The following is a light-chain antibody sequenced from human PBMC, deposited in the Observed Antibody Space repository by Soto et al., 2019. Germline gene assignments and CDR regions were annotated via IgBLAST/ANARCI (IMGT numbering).Light chain of an antibody. V-gene: IGKV1-33*01. CDR3: QHYDNLPFT. CDR2: DAS. J-gene: IGKJ3*01. CDR1: QDISNY. Sequence: DIQMTQSPSSLSASVGDRVTITCQASQDISNYLNWYQQKPGKAPKLLIYDASNLETGVPSRFSGSGSGTDFTFTISSLQPEDIATYYCQHYDNLPFTFGPWDQSGYQT.